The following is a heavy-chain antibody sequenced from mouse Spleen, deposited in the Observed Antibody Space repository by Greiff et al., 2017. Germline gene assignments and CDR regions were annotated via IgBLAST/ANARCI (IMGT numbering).Heavy chain of an antibody. V-gene: IGHV7-3*01. CDR1: GFTLTDYY. J-gene: IGHJ4*01. CDR3: ARWFSYYYAMDY. Sequence: EVQLVESGGGLVQPGGSLSLSCAASGFTLTDYYMSWVRQPPGKALEWLGFIRNKANGYTSAYSASVKGRFTISRDNSQSILYLQMNALRAEDSATYYCARWFSYYYAMDYWGQGTSVTVSS. CDR2: IRNKANGYTS.